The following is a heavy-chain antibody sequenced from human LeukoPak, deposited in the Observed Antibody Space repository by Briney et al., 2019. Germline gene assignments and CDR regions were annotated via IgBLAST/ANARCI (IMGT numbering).Heavy chain of an antibody. Sequence: GGSLRLSCAASGFTFSSYSMNWVRQAPGKGLEWVANIKDDGSEKYYVDSVKGRFTISRDNAKNSLYLQMNSLRVEDTAVYFCASLDNWGQGTLVAVSS. CDR1: GFTFSSYS. CDR3: ASLDN. V-gene: IGHV3-7*01. CDR2: IKDDGSEK. J-gene: IGHJ4*02.